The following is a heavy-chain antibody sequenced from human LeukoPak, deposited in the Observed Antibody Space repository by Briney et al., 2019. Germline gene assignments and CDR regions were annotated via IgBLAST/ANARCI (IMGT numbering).Heavy chain of an antibody. CDR3: ARVRLTGTTYGDDY. Sequence: GASVKVSCKASGGTFSSYAISWVRQAPGQGLEWMGWISAYNGNTNYAQKLQGRVTMTTDTSTSTAYMELRSLRSDDTAVYYCARVRLTGTTYGDDYWGQGTLVTVSS. J-gene: IGHJ4*02. CDR2: ISAYNGNT. V-gene: IGHV1-18*01. CDR1: GGTFSSYA. D-gene: IGHD1-20*01.